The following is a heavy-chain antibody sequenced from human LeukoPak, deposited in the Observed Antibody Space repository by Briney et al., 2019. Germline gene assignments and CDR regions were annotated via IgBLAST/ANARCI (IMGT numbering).Heavy chain of an antibody. Sequence: SVKVSCEASGGTFSSYAISWVRQAPGQGLEWMGRIIPIFGIANYAQKFQGRVTITADKSTSTAYMELSSLRSEDTAVYYCARDFVYYGSGSYYGGPFDYWGQGTLVTVSS. V-gene: IGHV1-69*04. J-gene: IGHJ4*02. D-gene: IGHD3-10*01. CDR2: IIPIFGIA. CDR3: ARDFVYYGSGSYYGGPFDY. CDR1: GGTFSSYA.